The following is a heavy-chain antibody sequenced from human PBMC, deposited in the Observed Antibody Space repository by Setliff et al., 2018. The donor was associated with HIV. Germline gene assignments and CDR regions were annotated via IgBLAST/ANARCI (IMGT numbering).Heavy chain of an antibody. CDR1: GFTFDDYA. J-gene: IGHJ6*02. V-gene: IGHV3-43D*04. Sequence: GGSLRLSCAASGFTFDDYAMHWVRQAPGKGLEWVSLISWDGGSTYYADSVKGRFTISRDNSKNSLYLQMNSLSAEDTALYYCAKVIVQGGYCSGGSCLAYYCGMDVWG. CDR3: AKVIVQGGYCSGGSCLAYYCGMDV. CDR2: ISWDGGST. D-gene: IGHD2-15*01.